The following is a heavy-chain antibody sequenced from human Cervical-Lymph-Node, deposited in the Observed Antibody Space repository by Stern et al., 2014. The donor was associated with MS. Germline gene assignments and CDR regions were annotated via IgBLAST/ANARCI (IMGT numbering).Heavy chain of an antibody. Sequence: DQLVESGGGVVQPGRSLRLSCAASGFTFSNYAMHWVRQAPGKGLEWVAVISYEGSNENYADSVKGRFTISRDNSKNTLYLQVNSLRAEDTAVYYCARDYYGSGSYYSPLDYWGQGTLVTVSS. CDR3: ARDYYGSGSYYSPLDY. CDR1: GFTFSNYA. V-gene: IGHV3-30-3*01. J-gene: IGHJ4*02. D-gene: IGHD3-10*01. CDR2: ISYEGSNE.